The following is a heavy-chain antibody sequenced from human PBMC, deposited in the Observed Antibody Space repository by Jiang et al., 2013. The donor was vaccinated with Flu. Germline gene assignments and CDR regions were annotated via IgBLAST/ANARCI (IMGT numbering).Heavy chain of an antibody. Sequence: PGGSLRLSCAASGFTFSSYAMSWVRRAPGKGLEWVSAISGSGGSTYYADSVKGRFTISRDNSKNTLYLQMNSLRAEDTAVYYCAKRTIAVAGTAAHGVWGQGTLVTVSS. V-gene: IGHV3-23*01. J-gene: IGHJ4*02. D-gene: IGHD6-19*01. CDR3: AKRTIAVAGTAAHGV. CDR1: GFTFSSYA. CDR2: ISGSGGST.